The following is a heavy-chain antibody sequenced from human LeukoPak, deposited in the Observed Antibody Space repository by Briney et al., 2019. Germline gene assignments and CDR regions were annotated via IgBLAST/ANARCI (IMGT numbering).Heavy chain of an antibody. V-gene: IGHV3-7*04. CDR1: DFIFSNYW. D-gene: IGHD7-27*01. Sequence: PGGSPRLSCAASDFIFSNYWMTWVRQAPGKGLEWVANIKQDGSEKYYVDSVKGRFTISRDNAKSSLYLQMNSLRPEDTAVYYCAKEFSATPRAAAQTGDAFDVWGQGTMVTVSS. CDR3: AKEFSATPRAAAQTGDAFDV. CDR2: IKQDGSEK. J-gene: IGHJ3*01.